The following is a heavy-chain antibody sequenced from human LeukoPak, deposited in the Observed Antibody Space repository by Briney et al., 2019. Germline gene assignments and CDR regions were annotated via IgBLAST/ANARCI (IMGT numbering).Heavy chain of an antibody. CDR3: ARSSSGYYFDPFDI. Sequence: SETLSLTCTVSGGSIGSHYWSWIRQPPDKGLEWIGNIYYSGSTSSNPSLKSRVTISVDPSKNQFSLKLNSVTVADTAVYYCARSSSGYYFDPFDIWGQGTMVTVSS. V-gene: IGHV4-59*11. CDR1: GGSIGSHY. J-gene: IGHJ3*02. D-gene: IGHD3-22*01. CDR2: IYYSGST.